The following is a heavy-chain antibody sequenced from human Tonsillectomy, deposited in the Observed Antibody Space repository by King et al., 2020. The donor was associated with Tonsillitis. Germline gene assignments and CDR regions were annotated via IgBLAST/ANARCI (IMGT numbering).Heavy chain of an antibody. D-gene: IGHD6-19*01. CDR2: VRNKAKSYTT. CDR3: VRVQSSSGWYFDY. CDR1: GFTFSEHH. J-gene: IGHJ4*02. V-gene: IGHV3-72*01. Sequence: VQLVESGGGLVQPGGSLRLSCAASGFTFSEHHMDWVRQAPGRGLEWGGRVRNKAKSYTTDYAAAVKVRLTVSIDDSKNSLFLQMNSLKTEDTAVYYCVRVQSSSGWYFDYWGQGTLVTVSS.